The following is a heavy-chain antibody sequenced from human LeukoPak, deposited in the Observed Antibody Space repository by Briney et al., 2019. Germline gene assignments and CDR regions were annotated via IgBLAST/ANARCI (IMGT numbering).Heavy chain of an antibody. CDR1: GGSISSFY. J-gene: IGHJ5*02. V-gene: IGHV4-59*12. D-gene: IGHD3-10*01. Sequence: TSETLSLTCTVSGGSISSFYYTWIRQPPGKGLEWIGYIDSSGITNYNSSLKSRVTISVDTSKNQFSLKLSSVTAADTAVYYCARRGPAITMVRGVTAKNWFDPWGQGTLVTVSS. CDR3: ARRGPAITMVRGVTAKNWFDP. CDR2: IDSSGIT.